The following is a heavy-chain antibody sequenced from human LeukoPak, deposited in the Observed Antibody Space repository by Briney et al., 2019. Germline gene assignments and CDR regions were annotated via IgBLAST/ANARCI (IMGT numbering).Heavy chain of an antibody. CDR1: GFTFSSYG. V-gene: IGHV3-33*01. J-gene: IGHJ4*02. Sequence: GRSLRLSCAASGFTFSSYGMHWVRQAPGKRLEWVAVIWYDGSNKYYADSVKGRFTISRDNSKNTLYLQMNSLRAEDTAVYYCARDRVTGTTGHYFDYWGQGTLVTVSS. CDR3: ARDRVTGTTGHYFDY. D-gene: IGHD1-20*01. CDR2: IWYDGSNK.